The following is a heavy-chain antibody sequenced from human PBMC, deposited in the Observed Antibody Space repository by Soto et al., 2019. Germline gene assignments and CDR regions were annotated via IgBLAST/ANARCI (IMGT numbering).Heavy chain of an antibody. CDR1: GGTFSSYA. CDR3: TREVQLRGVIAQGY. D-gene: IGHD3-16*02. V-gene: IGHV1-18*01. J-gene: IGHJ4*02. CDR2: IIAYYRTT. Sequence: ASVKVSCKASGGTFSSYAISWVRQAPGQVPEWLGWIIAYYRTTDYSQKFQERLTLTRETSTSTVFMELRDLRSDDTAIYYCTREVQLRGVIAQGYWGQGTMVTVSS.